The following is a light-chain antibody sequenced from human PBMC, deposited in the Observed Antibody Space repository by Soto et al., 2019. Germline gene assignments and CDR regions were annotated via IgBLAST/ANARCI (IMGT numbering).Light chain of an antibody. CDR1: QGISNY. J-gene: IGKJ1*01. Sequence: DIQMTQSPSSLSASVGDRVTITCRASQGISNYLAWYQQKPGKVPKLLIYAASTLQSGVPSRFRGSGFGTEFTLTINSLQPDDFATYYCQHYDRYSGTFGQGTKVDI. V-gene: IGKV1-27*01. CDR3: QHYDRYSGT. CDR2: AAS.